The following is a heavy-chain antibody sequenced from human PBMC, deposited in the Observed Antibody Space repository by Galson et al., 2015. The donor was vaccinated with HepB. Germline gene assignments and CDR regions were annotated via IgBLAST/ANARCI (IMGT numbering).Heavy chain of an antibody. Sequence: SVKVSCKASGYAFTSYAMHWVRQAPGQRLEWMGWINAGNGNTKYSQKFQGRVTITRDTSASTAYMELSSLRSEDTAVYYCARTVVVPAEEFDYWGQGTLVTVSS. CDR2: INAGNGNT. CDR1: GYAFTSYA. V-gene: IGHV1-3*01. J-gene: IGHJ4*02. CDR3: ARTVVVPAEEFDY. D-gene: IGHD2-2*01.